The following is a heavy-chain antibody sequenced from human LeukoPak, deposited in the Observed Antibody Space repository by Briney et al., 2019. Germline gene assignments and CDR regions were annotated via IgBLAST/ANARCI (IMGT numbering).Heavy chain of an antibody. Sequence: ASVKVSCKASDYTFTSYAITWVRQAPGQGPEWMGWISTYNGNKNYAQKVQDRVTMSTDTSTSTVYMELKNLRSDDTAVYYCARGSGGGEPTDYWGQGTLVTVSS. CDR2: ISTYNGNK. CDR3: ARGSGGGEPTDY. J-gene: IGHJ4*02. CDR1: DYTFTSYA. D-gene: IGHD2-21*01. V-gene: IGHV1-18*01.